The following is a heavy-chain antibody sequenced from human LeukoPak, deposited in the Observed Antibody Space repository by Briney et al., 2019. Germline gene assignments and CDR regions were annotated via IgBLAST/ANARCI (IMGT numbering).Heavy chain of an antibody. CDR3: ARQIAPEYYYDSSGYPDY. Sequence: GGSLRLSCAASGFTFSSYAMSWVRQAPGKGLEWVSDISASGDSTYYADSVKGRFSISRDNSKNSLYLQMNSLRAEDTAVYYCARQIAPEYYYDSSGYPDYWGQGTLVTVSS. D-gene: IGHD3-22*01. CDR1: GFTFSSYA. CDR2: ISASGDST. J-gene: IGHJ4*02. V-gene: IGHV3-23*01.